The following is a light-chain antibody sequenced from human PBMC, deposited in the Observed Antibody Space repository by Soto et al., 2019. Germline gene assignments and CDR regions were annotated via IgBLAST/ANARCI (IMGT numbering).Light chain of an antibody. CDR1: QSISSW. V-gene: IGKV1-5*01. Sequence: DLQMTQSPSTLSASVGDRVTITCRASQSISSWLAWYQQKPGKAPKLLIYDASSLESGVPSRFSGSGSGTEFTLTISSLQPDDFATYYCQQYNSYSPTFGPGTKVDI. CDR2: DAS. J-gene: IGKJ3*01. CDR3: QQYNSYSPT.